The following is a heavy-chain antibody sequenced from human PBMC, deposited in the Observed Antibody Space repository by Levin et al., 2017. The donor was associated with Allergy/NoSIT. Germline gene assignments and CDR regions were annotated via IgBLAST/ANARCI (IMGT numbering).Heavy chain of an antibody. Sequence: GESLKISCKASGYTFTSYDINWVRQATGQGLEWMGWMNPNSGNTGYAQKFQGRVTMTRNTSISTAYMELSSLRSEDTAVYYCARGYCSSTSCHFDYWGQGTLVTVSS. CDR1: GYTFTSYD. CDR3: ARGYCSSTSCHFDY. V-gene: IGHV1-8*01. J-gene: IGHJ4*02. D-gene: IGHD2-2*01. CDR2: MNPNSGNT.